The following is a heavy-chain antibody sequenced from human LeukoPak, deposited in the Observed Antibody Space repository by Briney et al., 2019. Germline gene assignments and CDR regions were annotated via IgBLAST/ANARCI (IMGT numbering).Heavy chain of an antibody. CDR3: ARMYTSSSYFDS. CDR1: GGSTSGYY. Sequence: PSETLSLTCTVSGGSTSGYYWNWIRQPPGKGLEWIGYIHYSGSTKYNPSLKSRVTISVDTSKNHSPLKLTSVTAADTAVYYCARMYTSSSYFDSWGQGTLVTVSS. CDR2: IHYSGST. J-gene: IGHJ4*02. V-gene: IGHV4-59*08. D-gene: IGHD6-6*01.